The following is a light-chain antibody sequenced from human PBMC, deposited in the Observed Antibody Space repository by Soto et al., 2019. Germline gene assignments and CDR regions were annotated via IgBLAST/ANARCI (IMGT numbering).Light chain of an antibody. V-gene: IGKV1-5*01. Sequence: DIQMPQSPSTLSASVGDRVTITCRASQSISSWLAWYQQKPGKAPKLLIYDASSLESGVPSRFSGSGSGTEFILTISSLQPDDFATYYCRQANSFPLTFGGGTKVDIK. J-gene: IGKJ4*01. CDR3: RQANSFPLT. CDR1: QSISSW. CDR2: DAS.